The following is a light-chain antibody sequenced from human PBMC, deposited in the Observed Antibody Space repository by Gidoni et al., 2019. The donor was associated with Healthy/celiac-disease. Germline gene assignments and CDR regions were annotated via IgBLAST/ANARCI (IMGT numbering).Light chain of an antibody. CDR2: KDS. CDR3: YSAADNNWV. J-gene: IGLJ3*02. Sequence: SYELIQPSSVSVSPGQTARLTCSGDVLAKKYARWFQQKPGQAPVLVIYKDSERPSGIPERFSGSSSGTTVTLTISGAQVEDEADYYCYSAADNNWVFGGGTKLTVL. V-gene: IGLV3-27*01. CDR1: VLAKKY.